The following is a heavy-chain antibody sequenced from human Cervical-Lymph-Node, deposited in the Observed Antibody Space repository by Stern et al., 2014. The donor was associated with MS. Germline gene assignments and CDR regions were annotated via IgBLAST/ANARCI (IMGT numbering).Heavy chain of an antibody. Sequence: QITLKESGPVLVKPTETLTLTCTVSGFSLNSARMGVSWIRQPPGKALEWLVDIFSNDEKSYSPSLKSKLTISKDTSKSQVVLTMTNVDPVDTATYYCARIRGSVSSFDYWGQGTLVTVSS. J-gene: IGHJ4*02. V-gene: IGHV2-26*01. D-gene: IGHD5/OR15-5a*01. CDR2: IFSNDEK. CDR1: GFSLNSARMG. CDR3: ARIRGSVSSFDY.